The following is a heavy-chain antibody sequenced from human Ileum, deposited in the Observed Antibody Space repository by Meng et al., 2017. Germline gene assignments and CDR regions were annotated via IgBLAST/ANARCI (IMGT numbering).Heavy chain of an antibody. CDR1: GGSFSGYY. D-gene: IGHD3-16*01. CDR3: ARGGGRYGPDFDY. Sequence: QGQIRQSGAGLLKPSEPLSRTWSVYGGSFSGYYWSWIRQPPGKGLEWIGEFNHSGSTNYNPSLKSRVTISVDTSKNQFSLKLSSVTAADTAVYYCARGGGRYGPDFDYWGQGTLVTVSS. J-gene: IGHJ4*02. V-gene: IGHV4-34*01. CDR2: FNHSGST.